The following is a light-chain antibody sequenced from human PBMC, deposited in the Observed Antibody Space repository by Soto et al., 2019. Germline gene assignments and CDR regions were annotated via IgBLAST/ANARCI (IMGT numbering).Light chain of an antibody. CDR3: QQLNTYPPD. CDR1: QGISTF. V-gene: IGKV1-9*01. J-gene: IGKJ5*01. Sequence: DIQLTQSPSFLSASVGDRVTITCRASQGISTFLAWYQQKPGKAPKLLIYAASTLQSGVPSRFSGSGSGTEFTLTISSQQPEDFATYYCQQLNTYPPDFGQGTRLEIK. CDR2: AAS.